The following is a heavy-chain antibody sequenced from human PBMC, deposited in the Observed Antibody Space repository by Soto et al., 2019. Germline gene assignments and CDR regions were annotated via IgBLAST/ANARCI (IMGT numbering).Heavy chain of an antibody. J-gene: IGHJ4*02. CDR2: ISGSGGST. CDR1: GFTFSSYA. CDR3: ARKTYYYDSSGYYPSD. V-gene: IGHV3-23*01. Sequence: GSLRLSCAASGFTFSSYAMSWVRQAPGKGLEWVSAISGSGGSTYYADSVKGRFTISRDNSKNTLYLQMNSLRAEDTAVYYCARKTYYYDSSGYYPSDWGQGTLVTVSS. D-gene: IGHD3-22*01.